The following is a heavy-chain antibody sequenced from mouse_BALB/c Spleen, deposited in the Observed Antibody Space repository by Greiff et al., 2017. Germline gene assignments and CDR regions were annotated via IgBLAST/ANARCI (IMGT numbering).Heavy chain of an antibody. CDR2: IKPYNDGT. CDR1: GYTFTSYV. Sequence: VQLLQSGPELVKPGASVKMSCKASGYTFTSYVMHWVKQKPGQGLEWIGYIKPYNDGTKYNEKFKGKATLTSDKSSSTAYMELSSLTSEDAAVYYCARWGVRRGFDYWGQGTTLTVSS. V-gene: IGHV1-14*01. J-gene: IGHJ2*01. CDR3: ARWGVRRGFDY. D-gene: IGHD2-14*01.